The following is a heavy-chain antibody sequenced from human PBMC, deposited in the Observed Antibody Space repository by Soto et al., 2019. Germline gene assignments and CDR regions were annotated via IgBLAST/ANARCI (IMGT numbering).Heavy chain of an antibody. V-gene: IGHV4-30-4*01. CDR2: ISYSGST. J-gene: IGHJ6*02. D-gene: IGHD6-13*01. Sequence: LSLTCTVSGGSISSGDYYWSWIHQPPGKGLEWIGYISYSGSTYYNPSLKSRVSISVDTSKNQFSLKLSSVTAADTAVYYCARIAAAGYCYGMDVWGQGTTVTVSS. CDR3: ARIAAAGYCYGMDV. CDR1: GGSISSGDYY.